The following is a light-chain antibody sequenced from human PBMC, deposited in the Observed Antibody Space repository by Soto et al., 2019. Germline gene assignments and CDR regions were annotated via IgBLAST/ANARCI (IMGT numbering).Light chain of an antibody. J-gene: IGLJ1*01. V-gene: IGLV1-47*01. CDR3: AAWDDSLSAYV. CDR2: RNN. CDR1: SSYIGSNS. Sequence: QAVLTQPPSASGTPGQRVTISCSGSSSYIGSNSVYWHQQLPGTAPKLLIYRNNQRPSGVPDRFSDSKSGTSASLAISGLRSEDEADYYCAAWDDSLSAYVFGTGTKLTVL.